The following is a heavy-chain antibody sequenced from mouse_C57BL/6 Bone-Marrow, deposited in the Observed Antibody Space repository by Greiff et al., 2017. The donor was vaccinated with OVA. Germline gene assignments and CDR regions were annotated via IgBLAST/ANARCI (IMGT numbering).Heavy chain of an antibody. D-gene: IGHD1-1*01. V-gene: IGHV5-6*01. J-gene: IGHJ2*01. Sequence: EVKLVESGGDLVKPGGSLKLSCAASGFTFSSYGMSWVRQTPDQRLEWVATISSGGSYTYYTDSVKGRSTFTRDNSTNTLYMQLSSLQSEDTDMCSSAASNYSYIFDYWGQGKTLTVSS. CDR3: AASNYSYIFDY. CDR2: ISSGGSYT. CDR1: GFTFSSYG.